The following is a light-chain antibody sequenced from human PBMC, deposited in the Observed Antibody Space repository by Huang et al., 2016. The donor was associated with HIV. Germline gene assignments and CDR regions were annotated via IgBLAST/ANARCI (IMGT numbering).Light chain of an antibody. Sequence: EIVMTQSPASLSVSPGERATLSCRASQNIGSDLAWYQQKAGQAPRPLIYGATTRANGIAARYSGSGSGTEFTLIINSLQSEDIAVYHCQQYNNWPRGTFGQGTKVEIK. CDR2: GAT. V-gene: IGKV3-15*01. CDR1: QNIGSD. CDR3: QQYNNWPRGT. J-gene: IGKJ1*01.